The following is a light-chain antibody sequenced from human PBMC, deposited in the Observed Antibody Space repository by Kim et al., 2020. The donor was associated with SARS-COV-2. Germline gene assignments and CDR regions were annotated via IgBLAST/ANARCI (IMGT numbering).Light chain of an antibody. Sequence: SPGERATLSCRASQSVSSSYLAWYQQKPGEAPRLLIYAISSRATGIPDRFSGSGSGTDFTLTISRLEPEDFAVYYCQQYGSSHYTFGQGTKVDIK. CDR1: QSVSSSY. V-gene: IGKV3-20*01. J-gene: IGKJ2*01. CDR3: QQYGSSHYT. CDR2: AIS.